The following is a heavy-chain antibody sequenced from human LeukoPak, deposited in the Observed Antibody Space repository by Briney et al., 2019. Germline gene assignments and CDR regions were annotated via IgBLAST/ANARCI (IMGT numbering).Heavy chain of an antibody. CDR2: IYYSGST. V-gene: IGHV4-39*07. D-gene: IGHD3-22*01. Sequence: SETLSLTCTVSGGSINSSIYYWGWIRQPPGKGLEWLGSIYYSGSTYYNPSLKSRVTISVDTSKNQFSLKLSSVTAADTAVYYCARSTYYYDSSGYEGIRTGDYWGQGTLVTVFS. CDR3: ARSTYYYDSSGYEGIRTGDY. CDR1: GGSINSSIYY. J-gene: IGHJ4*02.